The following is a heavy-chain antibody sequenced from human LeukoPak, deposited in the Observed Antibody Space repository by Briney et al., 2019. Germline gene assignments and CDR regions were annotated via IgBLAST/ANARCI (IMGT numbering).Heavy chain of an antibody. Sequence: SETLSLTCTVSGGSISSSSSYWGWIRLPPGKGLEWIGSMYYSGSTYYNPSLKSRVTISVDTSKNQFSLKLSSVTAADTAVYYCARHTPDAGRYLSFDHWGQGTLVAVSS. J-gene: IGHJ4*02. CDR1: GGSISSSSSY. V-gene: IGHV4-39*01. CDR2: MYYSGST. D-gene: IGHD1-26*01. CDR3: ARHTPDAGRYLSFDH.